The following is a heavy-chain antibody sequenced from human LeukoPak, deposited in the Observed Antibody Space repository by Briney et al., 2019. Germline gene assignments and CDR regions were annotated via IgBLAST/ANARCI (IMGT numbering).Heavy chain of an antibody. Sequence: GGSLRLSCAASGFTFSSYAMHWVRQAPGKGLEGVAVISYDGSNKYYADSVKGRFTISRDNSKNTLYLQMNSLRAEDTAVYYCASGCRVYSSSCDHFDYWGQGTLVTVSS. J-gene: IGHJ4*02. V-gene: IGHV3-30*04. CDR1: GFTFSSYA. D-gene: IGHD6-6*01. CDR2: ISYDGSNK. CDR3: ASGCRVYSSSCDHFDY.